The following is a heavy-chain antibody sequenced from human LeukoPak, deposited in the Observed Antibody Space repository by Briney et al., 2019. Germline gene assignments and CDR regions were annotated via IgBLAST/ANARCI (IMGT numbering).Heavy chain of an antibody. D-gene: IGHD2-2*02. V-gene: IGHV1-18*01. J-gene: IGHJ5*02. CDR2: ISAYNGNT. CDR3: ATAPVTISCSSTSCYSWFDP. CDR1: GYTFTSYG. Sequence: ASVKVSCKASGYTFTSYGISRVRQAPGQGLEWMGWISAYNGNTNYAQKLQGRVTMTTDTSTSTAYMELRSLRSDDTAVYYCATAPVTISCSSTSCYSWFDPWGQGTLVTVSS.